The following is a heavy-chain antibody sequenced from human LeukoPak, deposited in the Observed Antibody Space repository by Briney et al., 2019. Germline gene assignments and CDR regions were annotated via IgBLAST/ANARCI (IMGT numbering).Heavy chain of an antibody. CDR2: IYYSGST. J-gene: IGHJ6*02. D-gene: IGHD7-27*01. Sequence: SDTLSLTCAVSAYSISSSNWWRWIRQPPGKGLEWIGYIYYSGSTYYNPSLKSRVTMSVDTSKNQFSLKLSSVTAVDTAVYYCARSLTGGAYGMDVWGQGTTVTVSS. CDR1: AYSISSSNW. CDR3: ARSLTGGAYGMDV. V-gene: IGHV4-28*01.